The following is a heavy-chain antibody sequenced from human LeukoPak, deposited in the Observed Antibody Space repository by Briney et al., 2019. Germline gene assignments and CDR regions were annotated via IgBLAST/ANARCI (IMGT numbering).Heavy chain of an antibody. CDR1: GYTFTSYY. CDR3: ARQWITLARAMYYYYGMDD. V-gene: IGHV1-46*01. J-gene: IGHJ6*02. CDR2: INPSGGST. Sequence: ASVKVSCKASGYTFTSYYMHWVRQAPGQGLEWMGIINPSGGSTSYAQKFQGRVTMTRDTSTSTVYMELSSLRSEDTAVYYCARQWITLARAMYYYYGMDDWGQGTTVTVSS. D-gene: IGHD5-12*01.